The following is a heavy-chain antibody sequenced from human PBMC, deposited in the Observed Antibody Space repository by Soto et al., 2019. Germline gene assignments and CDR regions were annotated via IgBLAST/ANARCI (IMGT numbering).Heavy chain of an antibody. D-gene: IGHD5-18*01. CDR2: ISAYNGNT. CDR3: ARPDTAMVRHAFDI. CDR1: GGTFSSYV. V-gene: IGHV1-18*01. J-gene: IGHJ3*02. Sequence: APVKVSCKASGGTFSSYVISWVPQAPGQGLEWMGWISAYNGNTNYAQKLQGRVTMTTDTSTSTAYMELRSLRSDDTAVYYCARPDTAMVRHAFDIWGQGTMVTVSS.